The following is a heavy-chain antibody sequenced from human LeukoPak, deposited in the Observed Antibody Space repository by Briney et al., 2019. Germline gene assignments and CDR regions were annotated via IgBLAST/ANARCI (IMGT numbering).Heavy chain of an antibody. Sequence: ASVKVSCKASGYTFTSYAMHWVRQAPGQRLEWMGWINAGNGNTKYSQKFQGRVTITRDASASTAYMELSSLRSEDTAVYYCARDSSRSSFNFDYWGQGTLVTVSS. CDR1: GYTFTSYA. CDR2: INAGNGNT. V-gene: IGHV1-3*01. D-gene: IGHD6-13*01. CDR3: ARDSSRSSFNFDY. J-gene: IGHJ4*02.